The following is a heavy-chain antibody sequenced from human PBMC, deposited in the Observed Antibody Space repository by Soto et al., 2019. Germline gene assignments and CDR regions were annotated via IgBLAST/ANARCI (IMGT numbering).Heavy chain of an antibody. CDR2: ISSSSSTI. V-gene: IGHV3-48*02. Sequence: VQLVESGGGLVQPGGSLRLSCAASGFTFSSYSMNWVRQAPGKGLEWVSYISSSSSTIYYADSVKGRFTISRDNAKNSLYLQMNSLRDEDTAVYYCARDERYCSGGSCYWDYFDYWGQGTLVTVSS. J-gene: IGHJ4*02. D-gene: IGHD2-15*01. CDR3: ARDERYCSGGSCYWDYFDY. CDR1: GFTFSSYS.